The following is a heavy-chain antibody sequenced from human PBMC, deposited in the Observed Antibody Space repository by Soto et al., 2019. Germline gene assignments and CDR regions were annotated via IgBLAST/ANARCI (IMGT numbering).Heavy chain of an antibody. CDR3: ASSESSSWYSAYYYGMAV. J-gene: IGHJ6*02. CDR1: GGTFSSYA. D-gene: IGHD6-13*01. CDR2: IIPIFGTA. V-gene: IGHV1-69*01. Sequence: QVQLVQSGAEVKKPGSSVKVSCKASGGTFSSYAISWVRQAPGQGLEWMGGIIPIFGTANYAQQFQGRVTITADEYTSTAYVELSSLRSEDTAVYYCASSESSSWYSAYYYGMAVWGRGTTVTVSS.